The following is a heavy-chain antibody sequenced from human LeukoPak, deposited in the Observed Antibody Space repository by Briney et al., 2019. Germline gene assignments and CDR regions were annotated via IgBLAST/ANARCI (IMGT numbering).Heavy chain of an antibody. CDR2: IIPILGTA. J-gene: IGHJ4*02. Sequence: ASVKVSCKASGDTFRSNVISWVRQAPGQGPEWMGRIIPILGTAEYAEKFQGRVTITADKSTSTAYMVLGSLKSEDTALYYCARGKGFVGHFDSWAREPWSPSLQ. D-gene: IGHD2-15*01. CDR1: GDTFRSNV. V-gene: IGHV1-69*04. CDR3: ARGKGFVGHFDS.